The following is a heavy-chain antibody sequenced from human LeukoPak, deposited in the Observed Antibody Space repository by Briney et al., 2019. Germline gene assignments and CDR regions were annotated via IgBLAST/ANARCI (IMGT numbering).Heavy chain of an antibody. CDR2: ISPGGEIT. D-gene: IGHD3-22*01. CDR3: AKVFGITMIVVVDAFDI. J-gene: IGHJ3*02. CDR1: GFTFSIYG. Sequence: PGGTLRLSCAASGFTFSIYGMNWVRQAPGKGLEWVSGISPGGEITYYADSVKGRFTISRDNSKNTLYPQMNSLRAEDTAVYYCAKVFGITMIVVVDAFDIWGQGTMVTVSS. V-gene: IGHV3-23*01.